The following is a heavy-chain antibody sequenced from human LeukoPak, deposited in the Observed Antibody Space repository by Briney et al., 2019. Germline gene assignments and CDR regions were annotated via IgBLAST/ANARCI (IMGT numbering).Heavy chain of an antibody. CDR2: MSPNSGDT. CDR3: ARGPPNWGYDY. CDR1: GYTFTSYD. V-gene: IGHV1-8*01. D-gene: IGHD7-27*01. J-gene: IGHJ4*02. Sequence: SVKVSCKASGYTFTSYDFNWVRQATGQRPEWMGWMSPNSGDTGYAQKFQDRVTMTRTTSISTAYMELSSLRSDDTAVYYCARGPPNWGYDYWGPGTLVTVSS.